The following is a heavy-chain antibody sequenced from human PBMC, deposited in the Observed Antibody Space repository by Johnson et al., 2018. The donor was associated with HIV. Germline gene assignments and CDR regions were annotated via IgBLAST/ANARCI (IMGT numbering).Heavy chain of an antibody. Sequence: VQLVESGGGVVRPGGSLRLSCVASGFTFDDYGMSWVRQVPGQGLEWVSGIHWNGDSTAYASFVNGRFTISRDNAKCSLYLQMNSLGAEATALYYCARVSTGFTVFGVVILPTGAFDIWGQGTVVTVSS. CDR1: GFTFDDYG. CDR3: ARVSTGFTVFGVVILPTGAFDI. CDR2: IHWNGDST. V-gene: IGHV3-20*04. J-gene: IGHJ3*02. D-gene: IGHD3-3*01.